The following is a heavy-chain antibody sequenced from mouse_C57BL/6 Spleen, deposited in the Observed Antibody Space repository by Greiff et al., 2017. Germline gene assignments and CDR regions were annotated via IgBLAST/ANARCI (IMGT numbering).Heavy chain of an antibody. CDR3: ARNVAAHAGFAY. J-gene: IGHJ3*01. V-gene: IGHV2-2*01. Sequence: VMLVESGPGLVQPSQSLSITCTVSGFSLTSYGVHWVRQSPGKGLEWLGVIWRGGSTDYNAAFISRLSISKDNSKSQVFFKMNSLQADDTAIYYCARNVAAHAGFAYWGQGTLVTVSA. CDR2: IWRGGST. D-gene: IGHD1-3*01. CDR1: GFSLTSYG.